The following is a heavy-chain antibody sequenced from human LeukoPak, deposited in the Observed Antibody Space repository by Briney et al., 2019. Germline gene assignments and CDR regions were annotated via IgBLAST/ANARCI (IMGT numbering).Heavy chain of an antibody. D-gene: IGHD4-11*01. CDR1: GFTFSNYV. Sequence: SGGSLRLSCAASGFTFSNYVMSWVRQAPGKGLEWVSAISGSGGNTYYSDSVKGRFTISRDNSKNTLYQQMNSLRAEDAAVYYCANEYSKGDVWGQGTMVTVSS. CDR3: ANEYSKGDV. J-gene: IGHJ3*01. CDR2: ISGSGGNT. V-gene: IGHV3-23*01.